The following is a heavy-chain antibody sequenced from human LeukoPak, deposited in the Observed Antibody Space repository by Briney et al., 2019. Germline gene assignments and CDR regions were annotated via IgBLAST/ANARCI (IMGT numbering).Heavy chain of an antibody. CDR3: ARSPLIPPSTVTTPSDY. Sequence: GASVKVSCKASGYTFTSYAMNWVRQAPGQGLEWMGWINTNTGNPTYAQGFTGRFVFSLDTSVSTAYLQISSLKAEDTAVYYCARSPLIPPSTVTTPSDYWGQGTLVTVSS. CDR1: GYTFTSYA. CDR2: INTNTGNP. D-gene: IGHD4-17*01. J-gene: IGHJ4*02. V-gene: IGHV7-4-1*02.